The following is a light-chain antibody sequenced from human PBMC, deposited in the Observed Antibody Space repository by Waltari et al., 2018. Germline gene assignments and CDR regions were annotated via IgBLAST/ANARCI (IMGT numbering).Light chain of an antibody. CDR3: QHRSDWPLT. CDR2: EAS. V-gene: IGKV3-11*01. CDR1: ESVSRY. Sequence: IVLTQSPATLSLSPGERATLSCRASESVSRYLAWYQQKPGQAPRLRIYEASNRATGIPARFSGSGSGTDFTLTISSLEPEDFAVYYCQHRSDWPLTFGGGTKVEIK. J-gene: IGKJ4*01.